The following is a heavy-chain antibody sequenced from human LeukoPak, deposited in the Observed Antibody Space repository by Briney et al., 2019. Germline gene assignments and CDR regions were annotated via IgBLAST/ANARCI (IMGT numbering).Heavy chain of an antibody. CDR1: GFPFSSYS. J-gene: IGHJ3*02. D-gene: IGHD4/OR15-4a*01. Sequence: GGSLRLSCAASGFPFSSYSMHWVRQAPGKGLEWVSSISSSSSYIYYADSVKGRFTISRDNAKNSLYLQMNSLRAEDTAVYYCASPGRPKDYAYAFDIWGQGTMVTVSS. V-gene: IGHV3-21*01. CDR3: ASPGRPKDYAYAFDI. CDR2: ISSSSSYI.